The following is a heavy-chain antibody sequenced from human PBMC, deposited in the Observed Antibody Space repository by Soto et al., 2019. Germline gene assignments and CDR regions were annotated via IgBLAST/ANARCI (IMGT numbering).Heavy chain of an antibody. J-gene: IGHJ4*02. D-gene: IGHD2-8*02. CDR1: GGSFSGYD. V-gene: IGHV4-34*01. CDR3: ARDKITGLFDY. Sequence: SETLCLTCAVYGGSFSGYDWTWIRQPPGTGLEWIGEINHSGSTNYNPSLKSRVTISVDTSKNQFSLKLTSVTAADTAVYYCARDKITGLFDYWGQGTLVTGSS. CDR2: INHSGST.